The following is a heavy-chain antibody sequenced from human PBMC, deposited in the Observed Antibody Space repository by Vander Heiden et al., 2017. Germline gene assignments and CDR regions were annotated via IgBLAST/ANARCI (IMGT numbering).Heavy chain of an antibody. CDR3: ARQAEGYCSTTTCYSPQDY. J-gene: IGHJ4*02. Sequence: WVRQMPGKGLEWMGIIYPGDSDTRYSPSFQGQVTISADKSISIAYLQGSSLKSSETAMYYCARQAEGYCSTTTCYSPQDYWGQGTLVTVSS. CDR2: IYPGDSDT. D-gene: IGHD2-2*02. V-gene: IGHV5-51*01.